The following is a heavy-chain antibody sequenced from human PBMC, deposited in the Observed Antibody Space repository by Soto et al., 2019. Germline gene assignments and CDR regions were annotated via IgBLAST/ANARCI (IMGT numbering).Heavy chain of an antibody. CDR3: ARDCGGDCYSAIDAFDI. CDR1: GGSISSYY. Sequence: PSETLSLTCTVSGGSISSYYWSWIRQPPGKGLEWIGYIYYSGSTSYNPSLESRVTISVDTSKTQFSLKLSSVTAADTAVYYCARDCGGDCYSAIDAFDIWSQGTMVTVSS. V-gene: IGHV4-59*01. CDR2: IYYSGST. J-gene: IGHJ3*02. D-gene: IGHD2-21*02.